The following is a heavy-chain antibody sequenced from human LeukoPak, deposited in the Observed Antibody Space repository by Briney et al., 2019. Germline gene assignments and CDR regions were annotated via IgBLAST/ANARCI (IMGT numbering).Heavy chain of an antibody. D-gene: IGHD6-13*01. Sequence: SETLSLTCTVSGGSISSYYWSWIRQPPGKGLEWIGYIYYSGSTNYNPSLKSRVTISVETSKNEFSLKLRSVTAADTAVYYCARVAGYRIEDYFDYWGQGTLVTVSS. J-gene: IGHJ4*02. CDR1: GGSISSYY. CDR2: IYYSGST. CDR3: ARVAGYRIEDYFDY. V-gene: IGHV4-59*01.